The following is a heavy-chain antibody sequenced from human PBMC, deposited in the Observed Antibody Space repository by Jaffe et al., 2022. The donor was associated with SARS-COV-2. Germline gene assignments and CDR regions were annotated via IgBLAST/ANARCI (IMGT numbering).Heavy chain of an antibody. Sequence: EVQLVQSGAEVKKPGESLRISCKGSGYSFTNYWISWVRQMPGKGLKWMGRIDPSDYYTDYSPSFLGHVTISADTSNSTAYLQWSSLKASDTATYYCATWAAGGDLYGMGVWGQGTTVTVSS. CDR2: IDPSDYYT. CDR1: GYSFTNYW. CDR3: ATWAAGGDLYGMGV. V-gene: IGHV5-10-1*03. J-gene: IGHJ6*02. D-gene: IGHD2-21*01.